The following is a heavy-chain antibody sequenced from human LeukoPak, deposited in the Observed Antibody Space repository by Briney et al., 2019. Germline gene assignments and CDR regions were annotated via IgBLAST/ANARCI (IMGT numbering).Heavy chain of an antibody. CDR1: GFTFSSYA. V-gene: IGHV3-23*01. Sequence: GGSLRLSCAASGFTFSSYAMSWVRQGPGKGLEWVSTISGNGVDTYSADSVKGRFTISRDNSKNTLYLRMNSLRVGDTAVYYCASAFLTGYYRNWFDPWGQGTLVTVSS. J-gene: IGHJ5*02. D-gene: IGHD3-9*01. CDR3: ASAFLTGYYRNWFDP. CDR2: ISGNGVDT.